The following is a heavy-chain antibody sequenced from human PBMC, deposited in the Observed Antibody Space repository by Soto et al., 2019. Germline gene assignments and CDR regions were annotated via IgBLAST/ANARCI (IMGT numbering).Heavy chain of an antibody. CDR3: ARPPHGMDV. V-gene: IGHV3-7*03. Sequence: PGGSLRLSCAASGFTLSSFWMTWVRHSPDKGLEWVASIKQDGSETYYVDPVKGRFTISRDNPKNTLYLQMNSLRVGDTAVYYCARPPHGMDVWGQGTTVTVSS. CDR1: GFTLSSFW. CDR2: IKQDGSET. J-gene: IGHJ6*02.